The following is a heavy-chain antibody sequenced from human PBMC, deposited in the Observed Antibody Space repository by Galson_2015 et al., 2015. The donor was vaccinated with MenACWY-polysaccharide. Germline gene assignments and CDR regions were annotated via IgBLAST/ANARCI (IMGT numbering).Heavy chain of an antibody. CDR1: GFTFSSYA. D-gene: IGHD2-2*01. CDR2: ISGSGGTT. J-gene: IGHJ6*02. Sequence: SLRLSCAASGFTFSSYAMSWVRQAPGKGLEWVAAISGSGGTTYHADSVEGRFTISRDNSKNMVYLQMNSLRAEDTAVYYSLVVPGGNYRAMDVRGQGTTVTVSS. CDR3: LVVPGGNYRAMDV. V-gene: IGHV3-23*01.